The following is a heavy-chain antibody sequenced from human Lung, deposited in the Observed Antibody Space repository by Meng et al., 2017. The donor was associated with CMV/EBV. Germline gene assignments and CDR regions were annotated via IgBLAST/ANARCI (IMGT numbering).Heavy chain of an antibody. CDR3: ARAAARPSDWFDP. D-gene: IGHD6-6*01. V-gene: IGHV2-5*02. Sequence: ITLKVSGLTLVKPTQTLTLTCTFSVFALSTSGVGVGWIRQPPGKALECLAIIYGDDEKRYSPSLESRLTVTKDTSKNQVVLTMTNMVPVDTATYYCARAAARPSDWFDPWGQGTLVTVSS. J-gene: IGHJ5*02. CDR2: IYGDDEK. CDR1: VFALSTSGVG.